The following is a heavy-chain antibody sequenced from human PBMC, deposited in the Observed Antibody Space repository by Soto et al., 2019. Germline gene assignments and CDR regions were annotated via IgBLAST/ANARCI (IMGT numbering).Heavy chain of an antibody. CDR2: IYYSGST. Sequence: SETLSLTCTVSGGSISSGGYYWSWIRQHPGKGLEWIGYIYYSGSTYYNPSLKSRVTISVDTSKNQFSLKLSSVTAADTAVYYCARWLCGYDSSGHRCWFDPWGQGTLVTVSS. CDR3: ARWLCGYDSSGHRCWFDP. CDR1: GGSISSGGYY. J-gene: IGHJ5*02. D-gene: IGHD3-22*01. V-gene: IGHV4-31*03.